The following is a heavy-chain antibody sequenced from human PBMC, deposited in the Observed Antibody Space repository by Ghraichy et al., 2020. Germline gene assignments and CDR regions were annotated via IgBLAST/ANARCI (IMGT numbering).Heavy chain of an antibody. CDR2: INHSGST. Sequence: SETLSLTCAVYGGSFSGYYWSWIRQPPGKGLEWIGEINHSGSTNYNPSLKSRVTISVDTSKNQFSLKLSSVTAADTAVYYCARGRRRLGNWFDPWGQGTLVTVSS. V-gene: IGHV4-34*01. CDR3: ARGRRRLGNWFDP. CDR1: GGSFSGYY. D-gene: IGHD5-12*01. J-gene: IGHJ5*02.